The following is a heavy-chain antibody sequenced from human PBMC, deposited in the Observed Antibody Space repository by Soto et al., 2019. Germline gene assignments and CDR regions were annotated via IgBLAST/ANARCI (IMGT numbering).Heavy chain of an antibody. CDR1: GFTFGTYS. J-gene: IGHJ6*02. D-gene: IGHD3-3*01. CDR2: ISYDSDTI. Sequence: GSLLLSCAGSGFTFGTYSMNWVRQAAGRGLEWIAYISYDSDTIHYADSVKGRFTISRDNAKNSLYLQMNSLRDEDTAVYYCARLYYDYVWGQGTTVTVSS. V-gene: IGHV3-48*02. CDR3: ARLYYDYV.